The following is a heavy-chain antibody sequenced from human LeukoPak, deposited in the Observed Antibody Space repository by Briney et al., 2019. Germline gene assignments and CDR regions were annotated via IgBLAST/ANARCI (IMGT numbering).Heavy chain of an antibody. D-gene: IGHD2-8*01. CDR1: GYTFTDYD. Sequence: VASVRVSCKTSGYTFTDYDITWVRQAPGQGLEWMGWISAYNGNTNYAQKLQGRVTMTTDTSTSTAYMELRSLRSDDTAVYYCARVGNGVLMVYSPPDYWGQGTLVTVSS. V-gene: IGHV1-18*01. J-gene: IGHJ4*02. CDR2: ISAYNGNT. CDR3: ARVGNGVLMVYSPPDY.